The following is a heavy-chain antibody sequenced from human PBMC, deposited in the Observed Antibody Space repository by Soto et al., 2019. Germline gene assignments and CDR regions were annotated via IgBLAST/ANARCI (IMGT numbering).Heavy chain of an antibody. CDR1: GGSISSGDYY. J-gene: IGHJ4*02. D-gene: IGHD3-22*01. CDR3: ARDEYYYDSSGYYYIGGHFDY. V-gene: IGHV4-30-4*01. CDR2: IYYSGST. Sequence: PSETLSLTCTVSGGSISSGDYYWSWIRQPPGKGLECIGYIYYSGSTYYNPSLKSRVTISVDTSKNQFSLKLSSVTAADTAVYYCARDEYYYDSSGYYYIGGHFDYWGQGTLVTVSS.